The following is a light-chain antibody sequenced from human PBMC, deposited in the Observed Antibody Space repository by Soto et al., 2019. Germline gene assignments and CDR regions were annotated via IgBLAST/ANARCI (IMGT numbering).Light chain of an antibody. Sequence: EIVLTQSPATLSLSPGERATLSCRASQSVSSYLAWYQQKPGQAPRLLIYDASNRATGIPARFSGSGSGTDFPLTISSLEPEDFAVYYCQQRSNWPPETFGQGTKVEI. J-gene: IGKJ1*01. CDR2: DAS. CDR3: QQRSNWPPET. CDR1: QSVSSY. V-gene: IGKV3-11*01.